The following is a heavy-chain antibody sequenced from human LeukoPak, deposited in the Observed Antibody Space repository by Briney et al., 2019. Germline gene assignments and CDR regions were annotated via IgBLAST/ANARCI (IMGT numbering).Heavy chain of an antibody. V-gene: IGHV1-2*02. CDR2: INPNSGGT. J-gene: IGHJ3*02. CDR1: GYTFTAYY. CDR3: ARGVAVGAFDI. Sequence: ASVRVSSTASGYTFTAYYMHWVRQAPGQGGEWMGWINPNSGGTNYAQKFQGRVTMTRDTSISTAYMELSRLRSDDTAVYYCARGVAVGAFDIWGQGTMVTVSS. D-gene: IGHD3-3*01.